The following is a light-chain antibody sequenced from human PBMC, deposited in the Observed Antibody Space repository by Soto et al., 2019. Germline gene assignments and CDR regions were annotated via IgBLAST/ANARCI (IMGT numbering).Light chain of an antibody. CDR1: SSDVGTYKF. Sequence: HSALTQPRSVSGSPGQSVTISCTGTSSDVGTYKFVSWYQQYPGTAPKIIIYDVNLRPSGVPDRFSGSRSGNTASLTISGLQAEDEADYYCCSYAGTDTYVVLGGGTKLTVL. CDR3: CSYAGTDTYVV. J-gene: IGLJ2*01. V-gene: IGLV2-11*01. CDR2: DVN.